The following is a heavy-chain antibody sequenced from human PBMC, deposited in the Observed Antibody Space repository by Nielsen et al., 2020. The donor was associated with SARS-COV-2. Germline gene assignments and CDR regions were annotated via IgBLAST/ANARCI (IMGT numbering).Heavy chain of an antibody. CDR2: ISYDGSNK. V-gene: IGHV3-30*03. Sequence: WILQPPGKGLEWVAVISYDGSNKYYADSVKGRFTISRDNSKNTLYLQMNSLRAEDTAVYYCASDSDSSSSRYYYYYMDVWGKGTTVTVSS. CDR3: ASDSDSSSSRYYYYYMDV. D-gene: IGHD6-6*01. J-gene: IGHJ6*03.